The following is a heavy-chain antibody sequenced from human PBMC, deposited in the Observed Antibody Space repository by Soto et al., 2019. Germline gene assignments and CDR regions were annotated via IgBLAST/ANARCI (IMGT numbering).Heavy chain of an antibody. CDR2: ISGSGGGT. CDR1: GFTFSSYA. J-gene: IGHJ5*01. V-gene: IGHV3-23*01. CDR3: AKDRGRGYDWFDS. Sequence: EVQLLESGGGLVQPGGSLRLSCAASGFTFSSYAMSWVRQAPGKGLEWVSAISGSGGGTFYADSVKGRFTTSRDTSKNTLFLKMNSLRAEDTAVYYCAKDRGRGYDWFDSWGQGTLVTVSS. D-gene: IGHD5-12*01.